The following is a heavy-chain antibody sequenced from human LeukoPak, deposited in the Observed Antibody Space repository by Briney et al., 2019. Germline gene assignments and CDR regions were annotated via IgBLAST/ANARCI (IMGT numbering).Heavy chain of an antibody. CDR2: IRRKAYGGTA. J-gene: IGHJ1*01. V-gene: IGHV3-49*04. CDR1: GFTFADYA. D-gene: IGHD5-24*01. Sequence: GRSLRLSCTTSGFTFADYAMSWVRQAPGKGLEWVGFIRRKAYGGTAEYAASVKGRFIISRDDSKSIAYLQMNSLKSEDTAIYYCTRDGYNFRGQGTLVTVSS. CDR3: TRDGYNF.